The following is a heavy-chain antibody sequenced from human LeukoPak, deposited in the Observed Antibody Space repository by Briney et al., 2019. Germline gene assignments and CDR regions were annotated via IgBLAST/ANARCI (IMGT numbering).Heavy chain of an antibody. V-gene: IGHV3-74*01. CDR1: GFTFSSYW. D-gene: IGHD3-22*01. J-gene: IGHJ4*02. CDR2: INSDGSGT. CDR3: ARVDIGYDSSGYLQFDY. Sequence: PGGSLRLSCAASGFTFSSYWMHWVRQAPGKGLVWVSRINSDGSGTSYADSVKGRFTISRDNAKNTLYLQMNSLRAEDTAVYYCARVDIGYDSSGYLQFDYWGQGTLVTVSS.